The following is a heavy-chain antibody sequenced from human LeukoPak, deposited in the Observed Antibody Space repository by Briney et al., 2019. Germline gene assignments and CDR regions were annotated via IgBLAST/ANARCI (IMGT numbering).Heavy chain of an antibody. CDR3: ARDYRKYSGSYDWFDP. V-gene: IGHV3-74*01. Sequence: GGSLRLSCAASGFTFSSYWMHWVRHAPGKGLVWVSRINSDGSSTSYADSVKGRFTISRDNAKNTLYLQMNSLRAEDTAVYHCARDYRKYSGSYDWFDPWGQGTLVTVSS. CDR1: GFTFSSYW. J-gene: IGHJ5*02. CDR2: INSDGSST. D-gene: IGHD1-26*01.